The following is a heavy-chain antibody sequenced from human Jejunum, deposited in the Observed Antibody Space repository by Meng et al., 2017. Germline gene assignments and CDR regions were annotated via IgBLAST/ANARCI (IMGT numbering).Heavy chain of an antibody. V-gene: IGHV1-3*01. CDR1: GYTFTSSG. J-gene: IGHJ4*02. D-gene: IGHD2-15*01. Sequence: VQLGQAGAEVKRPGASVKLSCKASGYTFTSSGIHWLRQAPGQRLEWLGWIIAGNGNTKYSQTFQGRVAITSDTSASTAYVELSSLTSEDTAVYYCARSENYSPFDYWGQGTLVTVSS. CDR3: ARSENYSPFDY. CDR2: IIAGNGNT.